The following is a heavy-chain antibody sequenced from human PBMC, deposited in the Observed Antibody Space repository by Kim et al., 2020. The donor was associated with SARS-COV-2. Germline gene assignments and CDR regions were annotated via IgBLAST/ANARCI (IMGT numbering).Heavy chain of an antibody. J-gene: IGHJ1*01. CDR2: GTT. V-gene: IGHV4-59*09. Sequence: GTTNYTPSLNGRVTISIDTAKNQFSLRLTSVTAADTAIYYCARGRDVPGPEWGQGTLVTVSS. D-gene: IGHD3-16*01. CDR3: ARGRDVPGPE.